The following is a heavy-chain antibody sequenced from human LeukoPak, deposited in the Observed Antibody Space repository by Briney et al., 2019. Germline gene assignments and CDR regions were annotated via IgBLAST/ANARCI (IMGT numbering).Heavy chain of an antibody. CDR3: ARTAYYYDSSGYDDAFDI. Sequence: GGSLRLSCAASGFTFSDYYMSWIRQAPGKGLEWVSHISSSGSTRYYADSVKGRFNISRDNAKNSLYLQMNSLRAEDTAVYYCARTAYYYDSSGYDDAFDIWGQGTMVTVSS. D-gene: IGHD3-22*01. CDR2: ISSSGSTR. J-gene: IGHJ3*02. CDR1: GFTFSDYY. V-gene: IGHV3-11*01.